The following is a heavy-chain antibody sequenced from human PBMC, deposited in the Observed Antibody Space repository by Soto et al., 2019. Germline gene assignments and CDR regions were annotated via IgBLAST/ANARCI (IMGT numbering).Heavy chain of an antibody. V-gene: IGHV1-69*02. CDR3: ARGPLVVLNYFES. CDR2: IFPLTDIP. Sequence: QVQLVQSGTEVKKPGSSVKVSCKASGGTFRNYPINWVRQAPGQGLEWMGSIFPLTDIPDYAQNFQARLTSSANKSPSTAYMELSSLTSDDTAMYFCARGPLVVLNYFESWGQGTLVTVSS. J-gene: IGHJ4*02. CDR1: GGTFRNYP.